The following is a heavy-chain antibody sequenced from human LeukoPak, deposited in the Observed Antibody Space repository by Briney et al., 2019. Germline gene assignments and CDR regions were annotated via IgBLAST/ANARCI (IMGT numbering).Heavy chain of an antibody. J-gene: IGHJ4*02. D-gene: IGHD3-10*01. V-gene: IGHV4-4*07. Sequence: PSETLSLTCTVSGGSISSYYWSWIRQPAGKGLEWIGRIYTIGSPNYNPSLKSRVTMSVDTSKNQFSLKLSSVAAADTAVYYCARTDYYGSGSYDYWGQGTLVTVSS. CDR1: GGSISSYY. CDR2: IYTIGSP. CDR3: ARTDYYGSGSYDY.